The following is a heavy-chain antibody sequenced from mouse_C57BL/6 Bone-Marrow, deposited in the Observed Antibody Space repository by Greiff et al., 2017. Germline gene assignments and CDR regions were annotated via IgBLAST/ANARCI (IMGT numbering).Heavy chain of an antibody. V-gene: IGHV1-54*01. CDR3: ARTLLRGMDY. J-gene: IGHJ4*01. Sequence: LVESGAELVRPGTSVKVSCKASGYAFTNYLIEWVKQRPGQGLEWIGVINPGSGGTNYNEKFKGKATLTADKSSSTAYMQLSSLTSEDSAVYFCARTLLRGMDYWGQGTSVTVSS. CDR1: GYAFTNYL. D-gene: IGHD1-1*01. CDR2: INPGSGGT.